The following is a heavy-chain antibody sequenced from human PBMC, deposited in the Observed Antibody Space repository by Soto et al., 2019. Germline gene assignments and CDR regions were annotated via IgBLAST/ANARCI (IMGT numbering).Heavy chain of an antibody. CDR1: RFTFSSFA. CDR3: AKFAVAGTPDYYYYGMDV. V-gene: IGHV3-23*01. J-gene: IGHJ6*02. CDR2: ISGTSGST. Sequence: EVQLLESGGGLVQPGGSLRLSCAASRFTFSSFAMSWVRQAPGKGLEWVSAISGTSGSTDYADSVKGRFTISRDNSKNTLYLQMNSLRDEDTAVYYCAKFAVAGTPDYYYYGMDVWGQGITVTVSS. D-gene: IGHD1-1*01.